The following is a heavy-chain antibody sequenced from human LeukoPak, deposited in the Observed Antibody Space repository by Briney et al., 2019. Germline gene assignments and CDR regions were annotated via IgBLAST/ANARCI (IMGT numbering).Heavy chain of an antibody. J-gene: IGHJ4*02. CDR1: GFVFRSYP. D-gene: IGHD3-16*02. V-gene: IGHV3-15*01. CDR2: IKSKTDGETT. Sequence: GGSLRLSCAASGFVFRSYPMQWVRQAPGQGLEWVARIKSKTDGETTDYAAPVKGRFTISRDDSKNTLYLQMNSLKTKDTAVYYCTTDYYDYVWGSYRPDYWGQGTLVTVSS. CDR3: TTDYYDYVWGSYRPDY.